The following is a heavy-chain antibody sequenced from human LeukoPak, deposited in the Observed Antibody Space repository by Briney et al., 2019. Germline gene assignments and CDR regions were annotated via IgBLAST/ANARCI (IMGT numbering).Heavy chain of an antibody. CDR2: ISAYNGIT. J-gene: IGHJ4*02. CDR3: ASTYYYDSSGYNYFDY. D-gene: IGHD3-22*01. Sequence: ASVKVSCKASGYTFTSYGISWVRQAPGQGLEWMGWISAYNGITNYAQKLQGRVTMTTDTSTSAAYMELRSLRSDDTAVYYCASTYYYDSSGYNYFDYWGQGTLVTVSS. V-gene: IGHV1-18*01. CDR1: GYTFTSYG.